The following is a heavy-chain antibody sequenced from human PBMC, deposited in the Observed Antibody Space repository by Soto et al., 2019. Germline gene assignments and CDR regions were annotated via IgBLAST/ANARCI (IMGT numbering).Heavy chain of an antibody. Sequence: SETLSLTCTVSGGSISSYYWSWIRQPPGKGLEWIGYIYYSGSTNFNPSLKSRVTISVDTSKNQFSLKLSSVTAADTAVYYCATNPRGYYDSSGYYDHWGQGTLVTVS. CDR3: ATNPRGYYDSSGYYDH. V-gene: IGHV4-59*01. CDR2: IYYSGST. D-gene: IGHD3-22*01. J-gene: IGHJ5*02. CDR1: GGSISSYY.